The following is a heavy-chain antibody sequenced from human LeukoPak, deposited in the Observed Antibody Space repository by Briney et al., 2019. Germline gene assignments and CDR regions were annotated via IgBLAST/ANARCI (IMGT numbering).Heavy chain of an antibody. CDR1: GFTFSSYS. CDR3: ARARDNCNCPRYYYYMDV. CDR2: LSSGSSSI. D-gene: IGHD1-7*01. Sequence: GGSLRLSCAASGFTFSSYSMNWVRQAPGKGLEWVSYLSSGSSSIYYADSVKGRFTISRDNAKNSLYLQMNSLRAEDTAVYYCARARDNCNCPRYYYYMDVWGKGTTVTVSS. J-gene: IGHJ6*03. V-gene: IGHV3-48*04.